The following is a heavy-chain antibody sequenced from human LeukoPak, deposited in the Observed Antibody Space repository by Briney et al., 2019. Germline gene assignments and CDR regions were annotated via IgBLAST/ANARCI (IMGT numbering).Heavy chain of an antibody. CDR3: VPSASWPHYFDY. CDR1: GYTFTAYY. V-gene: IGHV1-2*02. CDR2: INPNSGGT. J-gene: IGHJ4*02. D-gene: IGHD2-2*01. Sequence: ASVKVSCKTSGYTFTAYYMHWVRQAPGQGLEWMGWINPNSGGTNYAQKFQGRVTMTRDTSISTAYMELGRLRSDDTAVYYCVPSASWPHYFDYWGQGTLVTVSS.